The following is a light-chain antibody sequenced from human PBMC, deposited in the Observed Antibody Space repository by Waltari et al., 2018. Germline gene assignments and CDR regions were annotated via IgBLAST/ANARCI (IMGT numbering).Light chain of an antibody. CDR1: QSLSSN. Sequence: EIVVTQSPATLSVSPGERATLSCRASQSLSSNLAWYQQKPGQAPRLLIYGASTRATGIPARFSGSGSGTEFTLTISSLQSEDFAVYYCQQYNNWPPFTFGPGTKVDIK. V-gene: IGKV3-15*01. J-gene: IGKJ3*01. CDR2: GAS. CDR3: QQYNNWPPFT.